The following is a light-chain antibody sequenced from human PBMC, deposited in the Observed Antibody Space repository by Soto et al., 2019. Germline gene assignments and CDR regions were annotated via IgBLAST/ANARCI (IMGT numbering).Light chain of an antibody. J-gene: IGKJ1*01. CDR1: QSVSSN. V-gene: IGKV3-15*01. Sequence: EIVLTQSPATLSLSPGERATLSCRASQSVSSNLAWYQQKPGQAPRLLIYGASTRATGIPARFSGSGSGTEFTLTISSLQSEDFAVYYCQHYNHWPPWTFGQGTKV. CDR3: QHYNHWPPWT. CDR2: GAS.